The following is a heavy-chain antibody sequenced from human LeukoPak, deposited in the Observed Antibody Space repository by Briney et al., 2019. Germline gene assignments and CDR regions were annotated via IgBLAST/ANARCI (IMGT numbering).Heavy chain of an antibody. CDR2: IGNDGGDQ. Sequence: GGSLRLSCAASGFTFSGHAMHWVRQTPGVGLEWVAIIGNDGGDQQYSESVKGRFTISRDNSKNTLFLQLNSLRPEDTALYLCARDLMWGFDYWGQGTLVTVSS. CDR3: ARDLMWGFDY. V-gene: IGHV3-30*02. J-gene: IGHJ4*02. D-gene: IGHD7-27*01. CDR1: GFTFSGHA.